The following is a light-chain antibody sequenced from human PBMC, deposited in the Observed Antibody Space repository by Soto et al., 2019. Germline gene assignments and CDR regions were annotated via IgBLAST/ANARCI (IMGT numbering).Light chain of an antibody. CDR3: QQSYSTLSIT. J-gene: IGKJ5*01. CDR1: ESISRH. Sequence: DIQMTQSPSSLSATVGDRVTITCLASESISRHLNWYQQKPGKAPKLLIYAASSLQNGVPSRFSGSGSGTDFTLTISNLQPEDFATYYCQQSYSTLSITFGQGTRLEIK. V-gene: IGKV1-39*01. CDR2: AAS.